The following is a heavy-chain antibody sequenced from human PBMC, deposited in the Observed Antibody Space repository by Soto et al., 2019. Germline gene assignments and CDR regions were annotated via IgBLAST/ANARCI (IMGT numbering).Heavy chain of an antibody. CDR2: IIPILGIA. CDR3: ARDPSVVVPAAIPLGWFDP. D-gene: IGHD2-2*01. CDR1: GGTFSSYT. J-gene: IGHJ5*02. Sequence: QVQLVQSGAEVKKPGSSVKVSCKASGGTFSSYTISWVRQAPGQGLEWMGRIIPILGIANYAQKFQGRVTITADKSTSTAYMELSSLRSEDTAVYYCARDPSVVVPAAIPLGWFDPCGQGTLVTVSS. V-gene: IGHV1-69*08.